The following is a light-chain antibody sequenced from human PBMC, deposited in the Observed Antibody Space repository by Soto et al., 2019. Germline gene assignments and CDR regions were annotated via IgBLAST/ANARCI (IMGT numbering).Light chain of an antibody. Sequence: EIVLTQSPATLSLSPGGRATLSCRASQSVSTFLFWYQQKPGQAPRLLIYDASNRATGTPTRFSGSGSGTDFTLTISSLEPEDFAVYYCQQRSSWPDTFGQGTKLEIK. V-gene: IGKV3-11*01. CDR1: QSVSTF. CDR2: DAS. J-gene: IGKJ2*01. CDR3: QQRSSWPDT.